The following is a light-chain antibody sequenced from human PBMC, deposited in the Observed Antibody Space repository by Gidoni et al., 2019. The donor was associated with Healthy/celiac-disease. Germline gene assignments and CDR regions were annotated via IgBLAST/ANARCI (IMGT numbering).Light chain of an antibody. V-gene: IGKV3-11*01. J-gene: IGKJ4*01. CDR2: DAS. Sequence: EIVLTQSPATLSLSHGERATLSCRASQSVSSYLAWYQQKPGQAPRLLIYDASNRATGIPARFSGSGSGTDFTLTISSLEPEDFAVYYCQQRSNWPPALTFXGXTKVEIK. CDR3: QQRSNWPPALT. CDR1: QSVSSY.